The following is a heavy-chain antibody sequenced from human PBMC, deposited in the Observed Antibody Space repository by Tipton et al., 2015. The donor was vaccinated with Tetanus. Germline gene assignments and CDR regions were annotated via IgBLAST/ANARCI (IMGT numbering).Heavy chain of an antibody. V-gene: IGHV4-4*09. Sequence: TLSLTCTVSGGSMSNNYWSWIRQPPGKGLEWIGYIYQTGTTYYNPSLKGRVTISMDRSNTQFSLRLDSLTAADTAVYYCARAAGFLGLTHDFWGRGTLVSVSS. CDR3: ARAAGFLGLTHDF. CDR2: IYQTGTT. D-gene: IGHD2/OR15-2a*01. J-gene: IGHJ4*02. CDR1: GGSMSNNY.